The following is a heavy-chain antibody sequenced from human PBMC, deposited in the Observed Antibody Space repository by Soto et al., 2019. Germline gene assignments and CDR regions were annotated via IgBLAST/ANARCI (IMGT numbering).Heavy chain of an antibody. CDR3: ARDNELVAYAFDI. J-gene: IGHJ3*02. Sequence: SETLSLTCTVSGGSISSGGYYWSWIRQHPGKGLEWIGYIYYSGSTYYNPSLKSRVTISVDTSKNQFSLKLSSVTAADTAVYYCARDNELVAYAFDIWGQGTMVTGSS. CDR2: IYYSGST. CDR1: GGSISSGGYY. D-gene: IGHD2-15*01. V-gene: IGHV4-31*02.